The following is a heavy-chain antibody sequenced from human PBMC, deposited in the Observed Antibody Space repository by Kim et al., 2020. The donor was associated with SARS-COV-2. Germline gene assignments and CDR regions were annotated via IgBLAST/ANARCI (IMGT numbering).Heavy chain of an antibody. CDR3: ASNGWYLGGLFF. CDR2: IWYDGSNK. V-gene: IGHV3-33*01. CDR1: GFSFSSYG. J-gene: IGHJ4*02. D-gene: IGHD6-19*01. Sequence: GGSLRLSCTASGFSFSSYGMHWVRQAPGKGLEWVAFIWYDGSNKYYADSVKGRFTISRDNSKNTLYLQMNSLRAEDTAVYYCASNGWYLGGLFFWGRGTLVTVSS.